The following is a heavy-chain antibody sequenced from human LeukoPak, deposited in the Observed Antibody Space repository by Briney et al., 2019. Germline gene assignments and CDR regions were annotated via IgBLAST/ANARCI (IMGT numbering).Heavy chain of an antibody. Sequence: SETLSLTCTVSGGSISSGGYDWSWIRQHPGKGLEWIGYIYYSGSTYYNPSLKSRVTISVDTSKNQFSLKLSSVTAADTAVYYCAGNERYAEYYYFYYMDVWGKGTTVTVSS. CDR2: IYYSGST. CDR3: AGNERYAEYYYFYYMDV. CDR1: GGSISSGGYD. D-gene: IGHD1-1*01. V-gene: IGHV4-31*03. J-gene: IGHJ6*03.